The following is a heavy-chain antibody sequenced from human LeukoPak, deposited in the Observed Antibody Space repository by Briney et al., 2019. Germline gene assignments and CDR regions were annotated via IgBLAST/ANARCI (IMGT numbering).Heavy chain of an antibody. CDR3: ARQGTGTKPFDY. CDR1: GGSISSGGYY. V-gene: IGHV4-39*01. CDR2: IYYSGST. J-gene: IGHJ4*02. Sequence: SQTLSLTCTVSGGSISSGGYYWSWIRQPPGKGLEWIGSIYYSGSTYYNPSLKSRVTISVDTSKNQFSLKLSSVTAADTAAYYCARQGTGTKPFDYWGQGTLVTVSS. D-gene: IGHD1-7*01.